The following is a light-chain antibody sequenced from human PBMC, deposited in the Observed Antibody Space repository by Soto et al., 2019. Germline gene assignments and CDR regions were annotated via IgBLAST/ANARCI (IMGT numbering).Light chain of an antibody. CDR2: DVS. V-gene: IGLV2-14*01. J-gene: IGLJ1*01. CDR3: SSYTTSSTYV. CDR1: SSDVGSYNY. Sequence: QSVLTQPASVSGSPGQSITISCTGTSSDVGSYNYVSWYQQHPGKAPKVMIYDVSNRPSGVSYRFSGSKSGNTASLTISGLQAEDEADYYCSSYTTSSTYVFGTGNKLTVL.